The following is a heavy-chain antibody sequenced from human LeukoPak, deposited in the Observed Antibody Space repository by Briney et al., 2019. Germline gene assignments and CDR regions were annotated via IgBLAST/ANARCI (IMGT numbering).Heavy chain of an antibody. D-gene: IGHD3-10*01. Sequence: SETLSLTCAVYGGSFSGYYWSWIRQPPGKGLEWIGEINHSGSTNYNPSLKSRVTISVDTSKNQFSLKLSSVTAADTAVYYCARGRRRGRAWFGELPIGGYYYYMDVWGKGTTVTVSS. CDR2: INHSGST. J-gene: IGHJ6*03. CDR1: GGSFSGYY. V-gene: IGHV4-34*01. CDR3: ARGRRRGRAWFGELPIGGYYYYMDV.